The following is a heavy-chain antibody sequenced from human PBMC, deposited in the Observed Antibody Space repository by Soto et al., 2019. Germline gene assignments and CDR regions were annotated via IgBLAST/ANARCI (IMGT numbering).Heavy chain of an antibody. CDR1: GYTFTGYY. Sequence: QVHLVHSGAEVKKPGASVKVSCKASGYTFTGYYIHWVRQASGQGLEWMGWINPKSGGANIAQKFQGWVTMTRDTSISTTYMELSNLRSNDTAVYYCARDYYDGSASYGIEFWGQGTMVTVAS. D-gene: IGHD3-16*01. V-gene: IGHV1-2*04. J-gene: IGHJ3*01. CDR2: INPKSGGA. CDR3: ARDYYDGSASYGIEF.